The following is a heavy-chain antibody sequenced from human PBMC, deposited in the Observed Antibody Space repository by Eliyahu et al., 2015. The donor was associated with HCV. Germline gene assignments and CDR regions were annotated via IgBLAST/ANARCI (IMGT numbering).Heavy chain of an antibody. D-gene: IGHD5-18*01. CDR3: ARDEIGPRDTPVAFDI. V-gene: IGHV3-53*01. J-gene: IGHJ3*02. CDR2: MHSDGIT. Sequence: EVQLVTSGGNLIXPGGSLXLSCXXSGFXVXXNYMXWVRQAPGKGLGXVSVMHSDGITYYADSVRGRFTISRDNSKNMLYLQMNSLRVEDTAVYYCARDEIGPRDTPVAFDIWGQGTKVTVSS. CDR1: GFXVXXNY.